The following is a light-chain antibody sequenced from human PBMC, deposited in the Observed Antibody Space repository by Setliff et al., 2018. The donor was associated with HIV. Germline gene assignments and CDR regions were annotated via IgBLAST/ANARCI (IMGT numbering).Light chain of an antibody. Sequence: QSVLTQPASVSGSPGQSITISCTGSSGDVGGYNYVSWYQQHPGKAPKLMIYEVRNRPSGVSSRFSGSKSGNTASLTISGLQAEDEADYFCSSYRGGSTLFVLGPGTKVTVL. CDR1: SGDVGGYNY. V-gene: IGLV2-14*01. CDR2: EVR. J-gene: IGLJ1*01. CDR3: SSYRGGSTLFV.